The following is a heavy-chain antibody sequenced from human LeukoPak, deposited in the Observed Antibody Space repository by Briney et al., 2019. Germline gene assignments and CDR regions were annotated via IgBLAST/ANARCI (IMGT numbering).Heavy chain of an antibody. J-gene: IGHJ3*02. CDR2: IRYDGSNK. V-gene: IGHV3-30*02. CDR3: AKDWTRFDCSSTSCLKGGDAFDI. D-gene: IGHD2-2*01. Sequence: PGGSLRLSCAASGFTFSSYGMHWVRQAPGKGLEWVAFIRYDGSNKYYADSVKGRFTISRDNSKNTLYLQMNSLRAEDTAVYYCAKDWTRFDCSSTSCLKGGDAFDIWGQGTMVTVSS. CDR1: GFTFSSYG.